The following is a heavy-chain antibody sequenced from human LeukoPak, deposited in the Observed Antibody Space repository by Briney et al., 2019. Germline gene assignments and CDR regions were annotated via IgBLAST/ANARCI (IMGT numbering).Heavy chain of an antibody. CDR3: ASFQGGGDPSAEYFQH. V-gene: IGHV7-4-1*02. J-gene: IGHJ1*01. D-gene: IGHD2-21*02. Sequence: GASVKVSCKASGYTFTSYGMNWVRQAPGQGLEWMGWINTNTGNPTYAQGFAGRFVFSLDTSVSTAFLQISSLKAEDTAVYYCASFQGGGDPSAEYFQHWGQGTLVTVSS. CDR1: GYTFTSYG. CDR2: INTNTGNP.